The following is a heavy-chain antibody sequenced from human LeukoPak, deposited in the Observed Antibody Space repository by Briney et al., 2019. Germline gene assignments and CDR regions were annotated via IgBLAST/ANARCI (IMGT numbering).Heavy chain of an antibody. Sequence: ASVKVSCKASSYTFARYGISWVRQAPGQGLEWMGWISGYNGHTNYAQKLQGRVTMTTHTSTSTAYMELRSLRSDDTAVYYCARAGHRKYYYDNAYDYWGQGTLVTVSS. V-gene: IGHV1-18*01. CDR2: ISGYNGHT. CDR3: ARAGHRKYYYDNAYDY. D-gene: IGHD3-22*01. J-gene: IGHJ4*02. CDR1: SYTFARYG.